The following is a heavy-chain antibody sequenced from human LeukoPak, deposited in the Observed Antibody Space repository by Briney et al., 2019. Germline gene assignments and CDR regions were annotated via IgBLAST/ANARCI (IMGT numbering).Heavy chain of an antibody. J-gene: IGHJ4*02. D-gene: IGHD3-22*01. CDR3: TKGGSGYYQGGFDY. CDR1: GFSFRGNG. V-gene: IGHV3-23*01. Sequence: PGGSLRLSCEVSGFSFRGNGLSWVRQAPGKGLEWVSTISANDVWTSYADSVTGRFTVSRDNSKNTVYLQMNSLRAEDTAVYYCTKGGSGYYQGGFDYWGQGTLVTVSS. CDR2: ISANDVWT.